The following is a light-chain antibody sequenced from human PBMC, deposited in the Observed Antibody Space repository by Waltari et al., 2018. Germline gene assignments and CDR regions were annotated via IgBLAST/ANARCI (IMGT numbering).Light chain of an antibody. CDR2: RND. CDR1: YSNVGNNV. V-gene: IGLV1-47*01. CDR3: ASWDDSPSGRWV. J-gene: IGLJ3*02. Sequence: QSISTQPPSASGTPGQRVTISCSGTYSNVGNNVVNWYQQLPGTVPKLLIYRNDPRPSGVPDRFAGSKSGTSASLAISGLRSEDDAHYFCASWDDSPSGRWVFGGGTKVTVL.